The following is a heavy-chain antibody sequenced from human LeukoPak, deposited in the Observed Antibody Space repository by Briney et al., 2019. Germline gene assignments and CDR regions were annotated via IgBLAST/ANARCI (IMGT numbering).Heavy chain of an antibody. CDR2: ISYDGSNK. CDR1: GFTFSSYG. Sequence: PGRSLRLSCAASGFTFSSYGMHWVRQAPGKGLEWVAVISYDGSNKSYADSVKGRFTISRDNSKNTLYLQMNSLRAEDTTVYYCAKEWGSSWYEHLYGMDVWGQGTTVTVSS. CDR3: AKEWGSSWYEHLYGMDV. V-gene: IGHV3-30*18. J-gene: IGHJ6*02. D-gene: IGHD6-13*01.